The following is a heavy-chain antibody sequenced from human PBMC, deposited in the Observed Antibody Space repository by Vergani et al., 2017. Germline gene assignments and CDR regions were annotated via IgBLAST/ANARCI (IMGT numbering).Heavy chain of an antibody. V-gene: IGHV1-69*01. D-gene: IGHD3-22*01. CDR3: ARVTYYYDSSGYYSY. CDR1: GGTFNNYA. CDR2: FLPIFGTT. J-gene: IGHJ4*02. Sequence: QVQLVQSGAEVKKPGSSVKVSCKASGGTFNNYAISWVRQAPGQGLEWMGGFLPIFGTTNYAQKFQGRVTITADESTSTAYMELSSLRSEDTAVYYCARVTYYYDSSGYYSYWGQGTLVTVSS.